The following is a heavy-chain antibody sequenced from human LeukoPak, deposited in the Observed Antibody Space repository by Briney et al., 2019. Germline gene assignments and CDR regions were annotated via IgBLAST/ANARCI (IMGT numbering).Heavy chain of an antibody. V-gene: IGHV3-30*18. D-gene: IGHD3-22*01. Sequence: GGSLRLSCAASGFTFSSYGMHWVRQAPGKGLEWVAVISYDGSNKYYVDSVKGRFTISRDNSKNTLYLQMNSLRAEDTAVYYCAKARVPADYYDSSGDPFDPWGQGTLVTVSS. CDR1: GFTFSSYG. CDR2: ISYDGSNK. CDR3: AKARVPADYYDSSGDPFDP. J-gene: IGHJ5*02.